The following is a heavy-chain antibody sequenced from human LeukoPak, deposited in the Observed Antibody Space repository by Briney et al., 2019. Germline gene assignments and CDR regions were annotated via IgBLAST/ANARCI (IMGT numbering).Heavy chain of an antibody. D-gene: IGHD3-22*01. CDR3: ARDVITQGDAFDI. Sequence: GGSLRLSCAASGFPFSDHYMIWIRQAPGKGLEWVSYIDYDGTGMSYADSVKGRFTISRDNANNTLYLQMSSLTVEDSAVYYCARDVITQGDAFDIWGQGTMVTVSS. V-gene: IGHV3-11*01. J-gene: IGHJ3*02. CDR1: GFPFSDHY. CDR2: IDYDGTGM.